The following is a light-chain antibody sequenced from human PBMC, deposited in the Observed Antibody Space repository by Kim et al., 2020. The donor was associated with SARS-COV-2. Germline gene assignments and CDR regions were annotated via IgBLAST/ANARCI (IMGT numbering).Light chain of an antibody. CDR2: DAS. J-gene: IGKJ4*01. Sequence: EIVLTQSPATLSLSPGERATLSCRASQSVSSYLAWYQQKPGQAPRLLIYDASNRATGIPARLSGSGSGTDFTLTISSLEPEDFAVYYCQQRSNWPPGTFGGGTKVDIK. CDR1: QSVSSY. V-gene: IGKV3-11*01. CDR3: QQRSNWPPGT.